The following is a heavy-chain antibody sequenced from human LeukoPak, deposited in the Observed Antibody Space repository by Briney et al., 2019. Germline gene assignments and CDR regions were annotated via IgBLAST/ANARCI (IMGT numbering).Heavy chain of an antibody. Sequence: SETLSLTCAVYGGSFSGYYRSWIRQPPGKGLEWIGEINHSGNTNYNPSLKSRVTISLDTSKNQFSLKLSSVTAADTAVYYCARSYDSSGYYRAFDIWGQGTMVTVSS. CDR1: GGSFSGYY. J-gene: IGHJ3*02. D-gene: IGHD3-22*01. CDR2: INHSGNT. V-gene: IGHV4-34*01. CDR3: ARSYDSSGYYRAFDI.